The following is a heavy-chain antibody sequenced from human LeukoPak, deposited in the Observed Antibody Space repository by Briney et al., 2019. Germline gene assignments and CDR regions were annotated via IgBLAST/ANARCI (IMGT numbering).Heavy chain of an antibody. CDR1: GGSISSTSYY. Sequence: PSETLSLTCTVSGGSISSTSYYWGWIRQPPGKGLEWIGSIYHTGSTYYNPSLKRRVTISVDTSKNQFSLKLSSVTAADTTVYYCARVRGSGSSYYYYYMDVWGKGTTVTVSS. V-gene: IGHV4-39*02. CDR3: ARVRGSGSSYYYYYMDV. CDR2: IYHTGST. J-gene: IGHJ6*03. D-gene: IGHD3-10*01.